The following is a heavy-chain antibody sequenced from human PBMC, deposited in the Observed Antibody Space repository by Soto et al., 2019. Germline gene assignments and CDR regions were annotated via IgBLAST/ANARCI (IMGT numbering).Heavy chain of an antibody. CDR3: ARDLTMIVVVSNWFDP. J-gene: IGHJ5*02. CDR2: ISSSSTI. D-gene: IGHD3-22*01. CDR1: GFTFSSYS. Sequence: EVQLVESGGGLVQPGGSLRLSCAASGFTFSSYSMNWVRQAPGKGLEWVSYISSSSTIYYADSVKGRFTISRDNAKNSLYLQMNSLRDEDSAVYYCARDLTMIVVVSNWFDPWGQGTLVTVSS. V-gene: IGHV3-48*02.